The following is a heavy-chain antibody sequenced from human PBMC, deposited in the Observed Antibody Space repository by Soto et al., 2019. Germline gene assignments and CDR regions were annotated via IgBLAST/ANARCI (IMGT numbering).Heavy chain of an antibody. CDR1: AGSVSSGDYY. Sequence: SETLSLTCTVSAGSVSSGDYYWSWIRQPPGKGLEWIGYIYYTGSSTYNPSLKRRVTISADTSKNQFSLKLTSVTAADTAVYYCARLGGYYQSLDTWGQGTLVTVSS. J-gene: IGHJ5*02. CDR3: ARLGGYYQSLDT. D-gene: IGHD3-3*01. CDR2: IYYTGSS. V-gene: IGHV4-61*08.